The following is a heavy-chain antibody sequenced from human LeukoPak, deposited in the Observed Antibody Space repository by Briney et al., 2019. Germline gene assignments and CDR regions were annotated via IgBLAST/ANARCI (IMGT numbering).Heavy chain of an antibody. D-gene: IGHD5-18*01. CDR3: ARGSTWIQLWSTPKYFDY. Sequence: SETLSLTCAVYGGSFSGYYWSWIRQPPGKGLEWIVEINHSGSTNYNPSLKSRVTISVDTSKNQFSLKLSSVTAADTAVYYCARGSTWIQLWSTPKYFDYWGQGTLVTVSS. CDR1: GGSFSGYY. V-gene: IGHV4-34*01. CDR2: INHSGST. J-gene: IGHJ4*02.